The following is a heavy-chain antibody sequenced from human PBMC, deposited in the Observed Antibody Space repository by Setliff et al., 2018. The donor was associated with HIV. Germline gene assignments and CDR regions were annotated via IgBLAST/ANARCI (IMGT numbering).Heavy chain of an antibody. J-gene: IGHJ5*02. Sequence: LRLSCTASGFTFGDYAMSWVRQAPGKGLEWVGFIRSKPYGGTTEYAASVKGRFTISRDDFKSIAYLQMNSLKIEDTAVYYCAKGVKWLAPWGRGTLVTVSS. CDR3: AKGVKWLAP. CDR2: IRSKPYGGTT. D-gene: IGHD2-21*01. CDR1: GFTFGDYA. V-gene: IGHV3-49*04.